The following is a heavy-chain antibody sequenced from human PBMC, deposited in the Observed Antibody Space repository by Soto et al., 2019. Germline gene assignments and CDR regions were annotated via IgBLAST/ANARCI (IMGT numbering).Heavy chain of an antibody. J-gene: IGHJ3*02. CDR2: ISWNSGSI. CDR1: GFTFDDYA. CDR3: AKYLSYLSSAFEI. Sequence: GGSLRLSCAASGFTFDDYAMHWVRQAPGKGLEWVSGISWNSGSIGYADSVKGRFTISRDNAKNSLYLQMNSLRAEDTALYYCAKYLSYLSSAFEIWGQGTMVTVAS. D-gene: IGHD2-21*01. V-gene: IGHV3-9*01.